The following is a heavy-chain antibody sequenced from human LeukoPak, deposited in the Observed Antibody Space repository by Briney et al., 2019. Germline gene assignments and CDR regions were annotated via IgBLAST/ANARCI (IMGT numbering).Heavy chain of an antibody. Sequence: PGGSLRLSCAASGFTFSSYWMSWVRQAPGKGLEWVANIKQDGSEKYYVDSVKGRFTISRDNAKNSLYLQMNSLGAEDTAVYYCASSLPAAFYYYYYMDVWGKGTTVTVSS. D-gene: IGHD2-2*01. CDR2: IKQDGSEK. CDR3: ASSLPAAFYYYYYMDV. J-gene: IGHJ6*03. CDR1: GFTFSSYW. V-gene: IGHV3-7*01.